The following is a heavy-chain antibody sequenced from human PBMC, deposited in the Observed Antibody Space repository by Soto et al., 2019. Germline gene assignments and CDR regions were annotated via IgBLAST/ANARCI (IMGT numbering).Heavy chain of an antibody. CDR3: ARQSKGRWLRIPGAFYI. D-gene: IGHD3-10*01. CDR1: GYSFTSYW. Sequence: GESLKISCKGSGYSFTSYWIGWVRQMPGKGLELMGIIYPGDSDTRYSPSFHGQVTISADKSISTAYLQWSSLKASDTAMYYCARQSKGRWLRIPGAFYIYGQETMFTISS. CDR2: IYPGDSDT. J-gene: IGHJ3*02. V-gene: IGHV5-51*01.